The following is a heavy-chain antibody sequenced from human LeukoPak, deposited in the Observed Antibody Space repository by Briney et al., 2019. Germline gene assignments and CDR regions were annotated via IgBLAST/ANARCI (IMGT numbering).Heavy chain of an antibody. D-gene: IGHD4/OR15-4a*01. CDR3: AKDGATNDHYYMDV. Sequence: GGSLRLSCAASGFTFTSYAMHWVRQAPGKGLEWVAVISYDGSNKYYADSVKGRFTISRDNSKNTLYLQMDSLRAEETAEYYCAKDGATNDHYYMDVWGKGTTVTVSS. J-gene: IGHJ6*03. CDR1: GFTFTSYA. V-gene: IGHV3-30*07. CDR2: ISYDGSNK.